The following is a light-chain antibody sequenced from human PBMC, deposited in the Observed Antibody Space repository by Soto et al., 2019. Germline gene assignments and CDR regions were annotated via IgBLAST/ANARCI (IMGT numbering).Light chain of an antibody. J-gene: IGKJ2*01. CDR1: QSVSSY. V-gene: IGKV3-11*01. CDR3: QQRSNWSPYT. Sequence: EIVLTQSPATLSLSPGERATLSCRASQSVSSYLAWYQQKPGQAPRLLIYDASNRATSIPARFSGSGSGTDFPLTISSLEPEDFAVYYCQQRSNWSPYTFGQGTKLEIK. CDR2: DAS.